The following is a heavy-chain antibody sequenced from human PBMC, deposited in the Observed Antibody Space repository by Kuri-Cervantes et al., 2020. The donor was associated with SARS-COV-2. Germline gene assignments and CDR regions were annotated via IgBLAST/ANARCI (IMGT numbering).Heavy chain of an antibody. CDR2: IYYSGST. J-gene: IGHJ5*02. Sequence: SETLSLTCTVSGGSISSSSYYWGWIRQPPGKGLEWIESIYYSGSTYYNPSLKSRVTISVDTSKNQFSLKLSSVTAADTAVYYCARGGYSSSWYGLYNWFDPWGQETLVTVSS. CDR1: GGSISSSSYY. CDR3: ARGGYSSSWYGLYNWFDP. D-gene: IGHD6-13*01. V-gene: IGHV4-39*01.